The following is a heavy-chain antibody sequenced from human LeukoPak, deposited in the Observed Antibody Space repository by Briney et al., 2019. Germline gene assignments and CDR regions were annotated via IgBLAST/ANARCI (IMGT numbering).Heavy chain of an antibody. CDR3: ARLPTGYPNWFDT. D-gene: IGHD5-18*01. V-gene: IGHV4-39*01. CDR1: GGSISSISSNN. Sequence: ASETLSLTCAVSGGSISSISSNNWAWIRQPPGKGLELIAAIHYAGSTYYNPSFMSRVTISVDTSKNQFSLKLNSLTATDTAVYYCARLPTGYPNWFDTWGQGILVTVSS. J-gene: IGHJ5*02. CDR2: IHYAGST.